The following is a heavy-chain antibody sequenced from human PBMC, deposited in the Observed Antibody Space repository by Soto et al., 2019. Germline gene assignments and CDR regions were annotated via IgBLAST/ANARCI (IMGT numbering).Heavy chain of an antibody. V-gene: IGHV4-30-4*01. J-gene: IGHJ5*02. CDR3: ARDHRAIFGVVYNWFDP. Sequence: SETLSLTCTVSGGSISSGDYYWSWIRQPPGKGLEWIGYIYYSGSTYYNPSLESRVTISVDTSKNQFSLKLSSVTAADTAVYYCARDHRAIFGVVYNWFDPWGQGTLVTVSS. CDR2: IYYSGST. D-gene: IGHD3-3*01. CDR1: GGSISSGDYY.